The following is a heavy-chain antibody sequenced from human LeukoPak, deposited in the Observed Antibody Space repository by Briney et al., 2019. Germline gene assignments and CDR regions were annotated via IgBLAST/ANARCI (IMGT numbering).Heavy chain of an antibody. CDR2: ISAYNGNT. D-gene: IGHD3-16*02. V-gene: IGHV1-18*01. CDR1: GYTFTSYG. J-gene: IGHJ5*02. Sequence: GASVKVSCKASGYTFTSYGISWVRQAPGQGLEWMGWISAYNGNTNYAQKLQGRVTMTTDTSTSTAYMELRSLRSDDTAAYYCARVFSVGYYDYVWGSYRHEYNWFDPWGQGTLVTVSS. CDR3: ARVFSVGYYDYVWGSYRHEYNWFDP.